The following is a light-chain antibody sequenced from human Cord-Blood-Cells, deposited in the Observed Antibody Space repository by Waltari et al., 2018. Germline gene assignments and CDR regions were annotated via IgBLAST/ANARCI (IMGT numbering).Light chain of an antibody. J-gene: IGLJ2*01. V-gene: IGLV4-69*01. Sequence: QLVLTQSPSASASLGASVKRTCTLSSGHSSYAIAWHQQQPEKGPRYLIKLNSDGSHSKGDGLPDRFSGSSSGAERYLTISSLQSEDEADYYCQTWGTGIHVVFGGGTKLTVL. CDR3: QTWGTGIHVV. CDR1: SGHSSYA. CDR2: LNSDGSH.